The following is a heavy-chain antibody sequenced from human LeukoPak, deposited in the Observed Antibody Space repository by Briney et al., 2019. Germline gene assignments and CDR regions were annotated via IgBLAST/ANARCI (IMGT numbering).Heavy chain of an antibody. V-gene: IGHV5-51*01. D-gene: IGHD3-3*01. Sequence: GESLQISCKGSGYTFTNYWIGWVRQLPGKGLEWMGIIYPDDSDTRYSPSLQGQVTISADKSISTAYLQWSSLKASDTAMYYCARGPGGVVIPNWFDPWGQGTLVTVSS. J-gene: IGHJ5*02. CDR3: ARGPGGVVIPNWFDP. CDR2: IYPDDSDT. CDR1: GYTFTNYW.